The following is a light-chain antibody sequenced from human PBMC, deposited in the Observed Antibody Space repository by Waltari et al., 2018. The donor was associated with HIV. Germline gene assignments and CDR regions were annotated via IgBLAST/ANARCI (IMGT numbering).Light chain of an antibody. CDR1: DIGSKR. CDR3: QVWDFRSDGGI. CDR2: DDD. V-gene: IGLV3-21*03. Sequence: SYMLTQSPSVSVAPGKTAAITCGGNDIGSKRVHWYQHKSGQAPVLIFYDDDDRPAGIAERCSGSNSANTATLTITRDEAGDEADYFCQVWDFRSDGGIFGGGTKMTVL. J-gene: IGLJ2*01.